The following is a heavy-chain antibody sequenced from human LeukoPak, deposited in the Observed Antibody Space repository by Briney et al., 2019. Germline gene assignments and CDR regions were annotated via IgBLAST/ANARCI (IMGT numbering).Heavy chain of an antibody. D-gene: IGHD4-11*01. CDR3: ARVGSVTTAVDP. CDR2: IIPIFGTA. V-gene: IGHV1-69*01. J-gene: IGHJ5*02. CDR1: GGTFTSYA. Sequence: ASVKLSFKASGGTFTSYAISWVRQAPRQGLEWMGGIIPIFGTANYAQKFQGRVTITADESTSTAYMELSSLRSEDTAVYYCARVGSVTTAVDPWGQGTLVTVSS.